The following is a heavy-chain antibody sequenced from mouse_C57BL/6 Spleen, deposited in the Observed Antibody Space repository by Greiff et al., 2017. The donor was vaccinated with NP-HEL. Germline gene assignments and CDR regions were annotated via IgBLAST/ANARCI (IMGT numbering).Heavy chain of an antibody. Sequence: QVQLQQPGAELVKPGASVKLSCKASGYTFTSYWMHWVKQRPGQGLEWIGMIHPNSGSTNYNEKFKSKATLTVDKSSSTAYMQLSSLTSEDSAVYYCARSVTTVWYFDVWGTGTTVTVSS. CDR3: ARSVTTVWYFDV. D-gene: IGHD1-1*01. J-gene: IGHJ1*03. V-gene: IGHV1-64*01. CDR1: GYTFTSYW. CDR2: IHPNSGST.